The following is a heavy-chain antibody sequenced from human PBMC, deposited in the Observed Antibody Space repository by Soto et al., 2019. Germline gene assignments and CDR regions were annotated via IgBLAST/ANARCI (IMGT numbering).Heavy chain of an antibody. CDR2: INSDGSST. V-gene: IGHV3-74*01. Sequence: GGSLRLSCAASGFTFSSYWMHWVRQAPGKGLVWVSRINSDGSSTSYADSVKGRFTISRDNAKNTLYLQMNSLRAEDTAVYYCAKSGGDSSSWYYFDYWGQGTLVTVSS. CDR3: AKSGGDSSSWYYFDY. CDR1: GFTFSSYW. D-gene: IGHD6-13*01. J-gene: IGHJ4*02.